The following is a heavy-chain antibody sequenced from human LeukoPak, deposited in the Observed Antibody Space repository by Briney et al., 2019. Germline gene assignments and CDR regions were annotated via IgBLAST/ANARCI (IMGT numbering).Heavy chain of an antibody. J-gene: IGHJ4*02. CDR3: AKYTPANYYGSGSIFDY. D-gene: IGHD3-10*01. CDR1: EFTFSIYA. CDR2: ISGSGVST. Sequence: PGGSLRLSCAASEFTFSIYAMSWVRQAPGKGLEWVSAISGSGVSTYCADSVKGRFTISRDNSKDTLYLQMSNLRAEDTAVYYCAKYTPANYYGSGSIFDYWGQGTLVTVSS. V-gene: IGHV3-23*01.